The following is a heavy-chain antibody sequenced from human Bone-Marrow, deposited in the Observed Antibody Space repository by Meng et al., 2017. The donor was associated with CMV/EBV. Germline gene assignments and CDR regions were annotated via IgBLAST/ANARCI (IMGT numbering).Heavy chain of an antibody. Sequence: GGSLRLSCAASGFTFSSYGMNWVRQAPGKGLEWVSSIGSSSSYIYYADSVKGRFTISRDNAKNSLYLQMNSLRAEDTAVYYCARDLIISERRRYYYGSGLPDVWGQGTTVTVSS. CDR3: ARDLIISERRRYYYGSGLPDV. CDR1: GFTFSSYG. CDR2: IGSSSSYI. J-gene: IGHJ6*02. D-gene: IGHD3-10*01. V-gene: IGHV3-21*01.